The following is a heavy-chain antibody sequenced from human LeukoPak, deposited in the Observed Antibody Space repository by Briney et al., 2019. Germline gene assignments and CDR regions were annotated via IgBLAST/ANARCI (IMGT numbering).Heavy chain of an antibody. J-gene: IGHJ4*02. Sequence: SETLSLTCTVSGGSISSYYWSWIRQPPGKGLEWIGYIYYSGSTNYNPSLKSRVTISVDTSKNQFSLKLSSVTAADTAVYYCARGGDYVPYFDYWGQGTLVTVSS. CDR3: ARGGDYVPYFDY. CDR2: IYYSGST. V-gene: IGHV4-59*01. D-gene: IGHD2-21*02. CDR1: GGSISSYY.